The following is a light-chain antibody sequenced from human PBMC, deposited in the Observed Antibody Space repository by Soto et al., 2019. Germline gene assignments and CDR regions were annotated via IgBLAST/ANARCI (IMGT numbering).Light chain of an antibody. CDR2: EVT. Sequence: QSALTQPASVSGSPGQSITISCTGTSSDIGGYKYVAWYQQYPGKAPKLIIYEVTKRPSGVSPRFSGSKSGNTASLTISWLQAEDEADYYCSSYTGTNTLYVFGTGTKLTVL. CDR1: SSDIGGYKY. V-gene: IGLV2-14*01. J-gene: IGLJ1*01. CDR3: SSYTGTNTLYV.